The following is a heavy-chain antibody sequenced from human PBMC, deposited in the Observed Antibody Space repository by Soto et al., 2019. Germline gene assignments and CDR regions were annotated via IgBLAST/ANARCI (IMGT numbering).Heavy chain of an antibody. J-gene: IGHJ4*02. CDR1: GFTFSSYA. D-gene: IGHD2-15*01. V-gene: IGHV3-23*01. CDR3: AKDRVSGRPDFDY. CDR2: ISSSGGAT. Sequence: EVQLLESGGGLVQPGGSLRLSCAASGFTFSSYAMTWVRQAPGKGLEWVSVISSSGGATHYADSVKGRFTISRDNTKNTLYLQMNSLRAEDTAVYYCAKDRVSGRPDFDYWGQGTLVTVSS.